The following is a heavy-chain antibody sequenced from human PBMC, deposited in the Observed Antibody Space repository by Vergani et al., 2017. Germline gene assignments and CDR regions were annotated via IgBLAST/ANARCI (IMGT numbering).Heavy chain of an antibody. CDR2: IYTSGST. D-gene: IGHD5-18*01. CDR1: GGSISSGSYY. CDR3: ASSWIQLWLGYYYMDV. J-gene: IGHJ6*03. V-gene: IGHV4-61*02. Sequence: QAQLQESGPGLVKPSQTLSLTCTVSGGSISSGSYYWSWIRQPAGKGLEWIGRIYTSGSTNYNPSLKSRVNMSVDTSKNQFSLKLSSVTAADTAVYYCASSWIQLWLGYYYMDVWGKGTTVTVSS.